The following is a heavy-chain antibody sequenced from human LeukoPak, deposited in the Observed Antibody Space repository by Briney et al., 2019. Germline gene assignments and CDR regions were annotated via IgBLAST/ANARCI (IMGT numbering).Heavy chain of an antibody. Sequence: SETLSLTCAVYGGSFSGYYWSWIRQPPGKGLEWIGEINHSGSTNYNPSLKSRVTISVDTSKNQFSLKLSSVTAADTAVYYCARHERAMAKGFDPWGQGTLVTVSS. J-gene: IGHJ5*02. V-gene: IGHV4-34*01. CDR2: INHSGST. CDR1: GGSFSGYY. D-gene: IGHD5-18*01. CDR3: ARHERAMAKGFDP.